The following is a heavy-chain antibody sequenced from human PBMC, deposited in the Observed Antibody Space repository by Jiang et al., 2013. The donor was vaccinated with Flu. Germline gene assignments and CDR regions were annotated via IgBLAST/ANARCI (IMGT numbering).Heavy chain of an antibody. CDR3: ALQSSYYYDSSGYYNRFDY. J-gene: IGHJ4*02. V-gene: IGHV1-69*01. Sequence: SGAEVKKPGSSVKVSCKASGGTFSSYAISWVRQAPGQGLEWMGGIIPIFGTANYAQKFQGRVTITADESTSTAYMELSSLRSEDTAVYYCALQSSYYYDSSGYYNRFDYWGQGTLVTVSS. D-gene: IGHD3-22*01. CDR1: GGTFSSYA. CDR2: IIPIFGTA.